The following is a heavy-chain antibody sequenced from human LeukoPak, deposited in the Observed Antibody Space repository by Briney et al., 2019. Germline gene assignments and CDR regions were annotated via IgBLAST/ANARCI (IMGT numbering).Heavy chain of an antibody. CDR2: IYYSGST. J-gene: IGHJ6*03. CDR3: ASGKNYGDYPLSYYYYYMDV. CDR1: GGSFSGYY. Sequence: SETLSLTCAVYGGSFSGYYWSWIRQPPGKGLEWIGYIYYSGSTNYNPSLKSRVTISVDTSKNQFSLKLSSVTAADTAVYYCASGKNYGDYPLSYYYYYMDVWGKGTTVTISS. V-gene: IGHV4-59*01. D-gene: IGHD4-17*01.